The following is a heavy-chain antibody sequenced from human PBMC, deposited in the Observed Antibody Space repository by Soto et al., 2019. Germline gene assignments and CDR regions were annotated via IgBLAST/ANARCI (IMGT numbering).Heavy chain of an antibody. CDR2: MNPNSGNT. D-gene: IGHD3-3*01. CDR3: ARGDFWSGYRFEDYYYMDV. Sequence: ASVKASCKASGYTFTSYDINWVRQATGQGLEWMGWMNPNSGNTGYAQKFQGRVTMTRNASISTAYMELSSLRSEDTAVYYCARGDFWSGYRFEDYYYMDVWGKGTTVTVSS. J-gene: IGHJ6*03. CDR1: GYTFTSYD. V-gene: IGHV1-8*01.